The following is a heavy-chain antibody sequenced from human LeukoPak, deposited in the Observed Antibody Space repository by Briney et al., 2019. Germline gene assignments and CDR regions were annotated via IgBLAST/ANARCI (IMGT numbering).Heavy chain of an antibody. V-gene: IGHV3-21*01. CDR3: VRGGPSTWF. J-gene: IGHJ4*02. D-gene: IGHD3-22*01. Sequence: RGSLRLSCAASGFTFNSYSMNWVRQAPGKGLEWVSSISSSSSYIYYADSVKGRFTISRDDAKNMLFLQMNSLRGEDTAVYHCVRGGPSTWFWGQGTLVTVSS. CDR1: GFTFNSYS. CDR2: ISSSSSYI.